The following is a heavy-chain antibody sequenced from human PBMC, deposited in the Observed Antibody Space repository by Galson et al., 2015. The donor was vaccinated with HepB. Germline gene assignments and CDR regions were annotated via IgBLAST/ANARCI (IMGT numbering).Heavy chain of an antibody. J-gene: IGHJ5*02. CDR1: GGTFSSYA. CDR3: ARDRPTGRWFDP. D-gene: IGHD6-6*01. Sequence: SVKVSCKASGGTFSSYAISWVRQAPGQGLEWMGGIIPIFGTANYAQKFQGRVTITADESTSTAYMELSSLRSEDTAVYYCARDRPTGRWFDPWGQGTLVTVSS. V-gene: IGHV1-69*13. CDR2: IIPIFGTA.